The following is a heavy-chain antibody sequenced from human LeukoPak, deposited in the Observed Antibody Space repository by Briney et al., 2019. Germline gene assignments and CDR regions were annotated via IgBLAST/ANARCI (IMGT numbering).Heavy chain of an antibody. Sequence: GGSLRLSCAASGFTFSDFYMSWIRQAPGMGLEWISYIGTRSNPIYYADSVKGRFTISRDDAKNSLYLQMNSLRDEDTAVYFCAREARGAGRDFDYWGQGILVTVSS. J-gene: IGHJ4*02. V-gene: IGHV3-11*01. D-gene: IGHD1-26*01. CDR1: GFTFSDFY. CDR3: AREARGAGRDFDY. CDR2: IGTRSNPI.